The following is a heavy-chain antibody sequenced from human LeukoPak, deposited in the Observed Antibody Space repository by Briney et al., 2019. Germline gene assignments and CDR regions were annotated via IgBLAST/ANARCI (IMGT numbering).Heavy chain of an antibody. CDR1: GCTCSSYG. CDR3: AKDLPYYYDSSGYQTFDY. CDR2: IRYDGSNK. D-gene: IGHD3-22*01. Sequence: GGSLRLSCAASGCTCSSYGMNWVRQAPGKGLDWVAFIRYDGSNKYYADSVKGRFTISRDNSKNTLYLQMNSLRAEDTAVYYCAKDLPYYYDSSGYQTFDYWGQGTLVTVSS. J-gene: IGHJ4*02. V-gene: IGHV3-30*02.